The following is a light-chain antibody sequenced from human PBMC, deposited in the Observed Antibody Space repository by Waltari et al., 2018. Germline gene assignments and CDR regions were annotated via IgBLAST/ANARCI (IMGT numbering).Light chain of an antibody. CDR2: DAS. V-gene: IGKV3-11*01. CDR3: QQRSRLPLT. Sequence: ELVFTTSPATLSLSPGERAHHSCRPSQYVSNYLGWYQQKLGQPPRLLIYDASNRATGVPARFSGSGSGTDFTLTIDSLEAEDFAVYYCQQRSRLPLTFGEGTKVEIK. CDR1: QYVSNY. J-gene: IGKJ4*01.